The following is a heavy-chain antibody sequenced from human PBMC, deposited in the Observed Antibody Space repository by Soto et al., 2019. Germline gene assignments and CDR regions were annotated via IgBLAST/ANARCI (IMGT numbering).Heavy chain of an antibody. CDR2: IYYTGST. CDR3: ARDHHSYYDTSGYYPYFDF. CDR1: GGSVNTAPYH. Sequence: SETLSLTCTVSGGSVNTAPYHWSWIRQSPRNGLEWIGNIYYTGSTNYNPSFESRVAISLDTSNNQFSLRLTSLTAADTTVYFCARDHHSYYDTSGYYPYFDFWGQGTLVTVSS. D-gene: IGHD3-22*01. J-gene: IGHJ4*02. V-gene: IGHV4-61*01.